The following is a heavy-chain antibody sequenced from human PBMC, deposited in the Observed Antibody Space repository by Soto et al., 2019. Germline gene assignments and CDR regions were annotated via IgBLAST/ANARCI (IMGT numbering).Heavy chain of an antibody. D-gene: IGHD1-26*01. J-gene: IGHJ4*02. CDR2: IYYSGSI. CDR1: GGSVSSGSYY. CDR3: ARAGLGDGSDY. V-gene: IGHV4-61*01. Sequence: QVQLQESGPGLVKPSETLSLTCTVSGGSVSSGSYYWSWIRQPPGKGLEWIGYIYYSGSIKYNPSLKSRVTISVDTSKNQFSLKLSSVTAADTAVYYCARAGLGDGSDYWGQGTLVTVSS.